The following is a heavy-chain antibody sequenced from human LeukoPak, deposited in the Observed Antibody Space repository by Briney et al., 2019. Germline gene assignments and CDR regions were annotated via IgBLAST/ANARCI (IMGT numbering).Heavy chain of an antibody. V-gene: IGHV1-2*02. Sequence: GASVKVSCKASGYTFSAYYIHWVRQAPGQGLEWIGLIKPDSGDTNYAQKFRGRVTMTRDTSITTAYMELNRLTSDDTALYYCVRDRPHNWFDPWAREPWSPSPQ. J-gene: IGHJ5*02. CDR2: IKPDSGDT. CDR1: GYTFSAYY. CDR3: VRDRPHNWFDP.